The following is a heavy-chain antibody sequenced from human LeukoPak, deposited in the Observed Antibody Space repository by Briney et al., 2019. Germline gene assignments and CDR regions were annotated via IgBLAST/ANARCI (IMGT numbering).Heavy chain of an antibody. J-gene: IGHJ6*03. V-gene: IGHV1-69*13. Sequence: SVKVSCKASGGTFSSYAISWVRQAPGQGLEWMGGIIPIFGTANYAQKFQGRGTITADESTSTAYMELSSLRSEDTAVYYCASPTGTIGGTGYYYYYYYMDVWGKGTTVTVSS. CDR2: IIPIFGTA. D-gene: IGHD1-7*01. CDR1: GGTFSSYA. CDR3: ASPTGTIGGTGYYYYYYYMDV.